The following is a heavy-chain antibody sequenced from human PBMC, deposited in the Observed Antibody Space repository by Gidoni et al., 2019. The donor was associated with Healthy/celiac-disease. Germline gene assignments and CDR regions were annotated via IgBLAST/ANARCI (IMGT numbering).Heavy chain of an antibody. J-gene: IGHJ6*02. D-gene: IGHD2-15*01. CDR1: GFTFSNSW. Sequence: EVQLVESGGGLVKPGGSLRLSCAASGFTFSNSWMSLVRQAPGKGLEWVGRIKSKTDGGTTDYAAPVKGRFTISRDDSKNTLYLQMNSLKTEDTAVYYCTTVPVVVAATLHYYYGMDVWGQGTTVTVSS. CDR2: IKSKTDGGTT. CDR3: TTVPVVVAATLHYYYGMDV. V-gene: IGHV3-15*01.